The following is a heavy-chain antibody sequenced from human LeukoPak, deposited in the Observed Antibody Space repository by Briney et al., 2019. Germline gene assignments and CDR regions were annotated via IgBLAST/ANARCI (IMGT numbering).Heavy chain of an antibody. CDR2: INHSGST. J-gene: IGHJ4*02. CDR1: GGSFSGYY. Sequence: SETLSLTCAVYGGSFSGYYWSWIRQPPGKGLEWIGEINHSGSTNYNPSLKSRVTISVDTSKNQFSLKLSSVTAADTAVYYCARDREEVPDYWGQGTLVTVSS. D-gene: IGHD1-26*01. V-gene: IGHV4-34*01. CDR3: ARDREEVPDY.